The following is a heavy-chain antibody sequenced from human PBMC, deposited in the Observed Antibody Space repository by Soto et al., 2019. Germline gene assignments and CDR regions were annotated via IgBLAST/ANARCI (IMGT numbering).Heavy chain of an antibody. CDR1: GFTFSSYG. CDR3: AKSRELLWFGEASWDY. V-gene: IGHV3-30*18. Sequence: GGSLRLSCAASGFTFSSYGMHWVRQAPGKGLEWVAVISYDGSNKYYADSVKGRFTISRDNSKNTLYLQMNSLRAEDTAVYYCAKSRELLWFGEASWDYWGQGTLVTVSS. CDR2: ISYDGSNK. D-gene: IGHD3-10*01. J-gene: IGHJ4*02.